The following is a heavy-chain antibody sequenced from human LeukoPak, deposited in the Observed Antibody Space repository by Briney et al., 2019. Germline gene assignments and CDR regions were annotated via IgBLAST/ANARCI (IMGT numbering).Heavy chain of an antibody. CDR2: IDYTGST. J-gene: IGHJ4*02. CDR3: ARTMVRGVFDY. D-gene: IGHD3-10*01. CDR1: GGSVSSGDYY. V-gene: IGHV4-30-4*01. Sequence: SETLSLTCTVSGGSVSSGDYYWSWIRQPPGKGLEWIGYIDYTGSTNYNPPLKSRVTISVDTSKSQFSLKEYSVTAADTAVYYCARTMVRGVFDYWGQGILVTVSS.